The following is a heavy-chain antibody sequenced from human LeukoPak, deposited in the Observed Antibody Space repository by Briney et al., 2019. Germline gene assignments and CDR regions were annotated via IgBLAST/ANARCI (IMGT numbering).Heavy chain of an antibody. CDR3: ARRLTQYDCFDP. V-gene: IGHV6-1*01. CDR1: GDSVSSNSVT. CDR2: TYYRSTWYK. D-gene: IGHD2-2*01. J-gene: IGHJ5*02. Sequence: SQTLSLTCAISGDSVSSNSVTWNWIRQSPSRGLEWLGRTYYRSTWYKDYAVSVRGRITVNPDTSKNQFSLHLNSVTPEDTAVYYCARRLTQYDCFDPWGQGILVTVSS.